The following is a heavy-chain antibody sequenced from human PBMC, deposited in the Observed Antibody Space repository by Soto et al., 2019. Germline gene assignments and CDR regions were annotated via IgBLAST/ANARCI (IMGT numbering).Heavy chain of an antibody. J-gene: IGHJ3*02. D-gene: IGHD4-4*01. CDR1: GYSFTSYW. CDR2: IYPGDSDT. V-gene: IGHV5-51*01. Sequence: GESLKISCKGSGYSFTSYWIGWVRQMPGKGLEWMGIIYPGDSDTRYSPSFQGQVTISADKSISTAYLQWSSLKASDTAMYYCARRLKSPDCMTTVTCAFDIWGQGTMVTVSS. CDR3: ARRLKSPDCMTTVTCAFDI.